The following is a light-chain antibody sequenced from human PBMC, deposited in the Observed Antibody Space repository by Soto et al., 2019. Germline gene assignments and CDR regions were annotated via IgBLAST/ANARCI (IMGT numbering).Light chain of an antibody. CDR1: QSVTANY. J-gene: IGKJ1*01. CDR3: HQYGSSPRT. CDR2: GAS. V-gene: IGKV3-20*01. Sequence: EIVLTLSPGTLSLSPGERATLSCRASQSVTANYLAWYQQKPGQAPRLLIYGASSRATGIPDRFSGSGSGTDFTLTISSLEPEDFAVYYCHQYGSSPRTFGQGTKVEIK.